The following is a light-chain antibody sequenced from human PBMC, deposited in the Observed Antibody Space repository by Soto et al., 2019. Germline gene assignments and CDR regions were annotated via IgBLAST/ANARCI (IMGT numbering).Light chain of an antibody. CDR2: ATS. CDR3: QQGYSSRWT. Sequence: DIQMTQSPSSLSASVGDRVTITCRASQHIRSYLNWYQQKPGKAPQLLIYATSSLQTGVPSRFSAGGSGTDFSLVISDLQPEDSATYYCQQGYSSRWTSGRGTKVEI. V-gene: IGKV1-39*01. J-gene: IGKJ1*01. CDR1: QHIRSY.